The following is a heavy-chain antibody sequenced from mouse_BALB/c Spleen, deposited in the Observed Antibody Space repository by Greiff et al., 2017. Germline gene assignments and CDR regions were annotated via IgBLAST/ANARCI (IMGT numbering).Heavy chain of an antibody. J-gene: IGHJ2*01. CDR3: TRYYGSFDD. V-gene: IGHV6-6*02. CDR2: IRLKSNNYAT. CDR1: GFTFSNYW. D-gene: IGHD1-1*01. Sequence: EVKVEESGGGLVQPGGSMKLSCVASGFTFSNYWMNWVRQSPEKGLEWVAEIRLKSNNYATHYAESVKGRFTISRDDSKSSVYLQMNNLRAEDTGIYYCTRYYGSFDDWGQGTTLTVSS.